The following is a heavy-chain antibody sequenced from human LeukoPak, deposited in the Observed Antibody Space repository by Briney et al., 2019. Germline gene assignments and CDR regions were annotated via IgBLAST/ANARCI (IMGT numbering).Heavy chain of an antibody. V-gene: IGHV1-2*02. CDR1: GYTFIGYY. D-gene: IGHD3-9*01. CDR3: ARGPVLYYDILTGSTYNYFDP. J-gene: IGHJ5*02. CDR2: INPKTGGT. Sequence: ASVKVSCKASGYTFIGYYMHWVRQAPAHGPEWMGWINPKTGGTKYAQKFHGRLTMTRDTSISTAYMELSRLRSDDTAVYYCARGPVLYYDILTGSTYNYFDPWGQGTLVTVSS.